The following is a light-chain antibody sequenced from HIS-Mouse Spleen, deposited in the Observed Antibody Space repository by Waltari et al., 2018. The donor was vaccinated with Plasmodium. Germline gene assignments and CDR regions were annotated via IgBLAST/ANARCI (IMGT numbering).Light chain of an antibody. CDR3: QQSYSTPPT. CDR1: QSISSY. CDR2: AAS. J-gene: IGKJ4*01. Sequence: DIQMTQSPSPLSASVGDRVTITCRASQSISSYLNWYQQKPGKAPKLLIYAASSLQGGVPSRFSGSGSGTDFTLTISSLQPEDFATYYCQQSYSTPPTFGGGTKVEIK. V-gene: IGKV1-39*01.